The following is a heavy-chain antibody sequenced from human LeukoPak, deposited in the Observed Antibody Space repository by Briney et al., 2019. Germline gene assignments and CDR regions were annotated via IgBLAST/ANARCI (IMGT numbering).Heavy chain of an antibody. Sequence: GGSLRLSCAASGFTVSSNYMSWVRQAPGKGLEWVSVIYSGGSTYYADSVKGRLTISRDNSKNTLYLQMNSLRAEDTAVYYCARGPGGSYYYFDYWGQGTLVTVSS. CDR1: GFTVSSNY. CDR2: IYSGGST. J-gene: IGHJ4*02. D-gene: IGHD1-26*01. V-gene: IGHV3-53*01. CDR3: ARGPGGSYYYFDY.